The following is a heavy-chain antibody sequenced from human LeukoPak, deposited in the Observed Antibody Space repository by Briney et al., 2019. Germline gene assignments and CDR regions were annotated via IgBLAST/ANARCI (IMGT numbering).Heavy chain of an antibody. CDR2: IYYSGTP. D-gene: IGHD4-23*01. Sequence: PSETLSLTCTVSGGSISNYYWSWIRQTPGKGLEWIGYIYYSGTPNYNPSLKSRVTISLDMSKNQVSLKLTFVTAADTAVYYCARDDLDYGGDAGLDYWGQGALVTVSS. J-gene: IGHJ4*02. CDR3: ARDDLDYGGDAGLDY. V-gene: IGHV4-59*01. CDR1: GGSISNYY.